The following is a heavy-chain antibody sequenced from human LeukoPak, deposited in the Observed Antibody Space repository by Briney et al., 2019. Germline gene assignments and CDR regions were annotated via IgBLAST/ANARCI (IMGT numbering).Heavy chain of an antibody. CDR1: GFTLSNFA. V-gene: IGHV3-64*04. CDR3: ARDRHKYNYDSGGYPPY. Sequence: GGSLRLSCTASGFTLSNFAMHWVRQSPDKGLQYVSAISTNGSRTFYADSVKDRFTISRDNAKNPLYLQMNTLRAEDTAVYYCARDRHKYNYDSGGYPPYWGQGTLVTVSS. D-gene: IGHD3-22*01. CDR2: ISTNGSRT. J-gene: IGHJ4*02.